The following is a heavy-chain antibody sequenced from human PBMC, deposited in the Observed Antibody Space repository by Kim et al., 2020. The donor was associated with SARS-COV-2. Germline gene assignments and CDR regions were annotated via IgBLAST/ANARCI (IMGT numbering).Heavy chain of an antibody. V-gene: IGHV3-23*01. D-gene: IGHD6-19*01. Sequence: GGSLRLSCAASGFVFTSYTMSWVRQAPGKGLEWVSEISGSGRRPDYVDSVKGRFSISRDNSKNKIYLEMNNLRVDDTAVYYCVKDAVGGGFDSWGQGTMVTVSP. CDR3: VKDAVGGGFDS. CDR2: ISGSGRRP. J-gene: IGHJ3*01. CDR1: GFVFTSYT.